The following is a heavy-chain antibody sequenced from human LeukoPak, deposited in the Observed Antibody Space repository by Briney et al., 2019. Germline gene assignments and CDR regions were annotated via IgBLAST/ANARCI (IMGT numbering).Heavy chain of an antibody. CDR3: ARVGAERSEYDFWSGYYYYMDV. J-gene: IGHJ6*03. V-gene: IGHV4-34*01. CDR2: INHSGST. CDR1: GGSFSGYY. Sequence: KPSETLSLTCAVYGGSFSGYYWSWIRQPPGKGLEWVGEINHSGSTNYNPSLQSRVTISVDKSKNQFSLKLSSMTAADTAVYYCARVGAERSEYDFWSGYYYYMDVWGKGATVTVSS. D-gene: IGHD3-3*01.